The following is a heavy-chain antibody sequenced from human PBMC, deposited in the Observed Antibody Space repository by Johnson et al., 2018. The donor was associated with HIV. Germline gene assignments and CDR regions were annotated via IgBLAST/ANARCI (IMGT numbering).Heavy chain of an antibody. J-gene: IGHJ3*02. V-gene: IGHV3-30*02. D-gene: IGHD3-22*01. CDR2: IRYDGSNK. CDR1: GFTFSSYG. Sequence: QEKLVESGGGVVQPGGSLRLSCAASGFTFSSYGMHWVRQAPGKGLEWVAFIRYDGSNKYYADSVKGRFTISRDNSKNTLYLQMNSLRAEDTAVYYCAKASNYYVSSRNAFDIWGQGTMVTVSS. CDR3: AKASNYYVSSRNAFDI.